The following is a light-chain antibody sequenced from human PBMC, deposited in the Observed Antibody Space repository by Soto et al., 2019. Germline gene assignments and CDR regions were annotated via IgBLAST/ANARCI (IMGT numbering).Light chain of an antibody. V-gene: IGKV1-39*01. J-gene: IGKJ4*01. CDR1: QDIVNF. CDR3: QQRYSTPLP. CDR2: AAS. Sequence: ILMTQSPSSLSAFVGDRVTITCRASQDIVNFLAWYQQKPGKAPKLLIYAASSLQSGVPSRFSGSGSGTDFPLTISSLQHEDFATYYGQQRYSTPLPFCGGTKVDIK.